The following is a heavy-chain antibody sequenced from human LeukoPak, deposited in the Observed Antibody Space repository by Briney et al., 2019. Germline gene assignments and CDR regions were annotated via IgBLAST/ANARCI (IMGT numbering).Heavy chain of an antibody. CDR2: IRSKAHGGTT. J-gene: IGHJ4*02. CDR3: TQTGGPFDY. Sequence: NPGGSLRLSCVASGFSVSNAWMNWVRQAPGKGLEWVGRIRSKAHGGTTDYAVLVKGRFTISRDDSKNTLYLQMNSLKTEDTAVYYCTQTGGPFDYWGQGTPVTVSS. V-gene: IGHV3-15*07. D-gene: IGHD3-16*01. CDR1: GFSVSNAW.